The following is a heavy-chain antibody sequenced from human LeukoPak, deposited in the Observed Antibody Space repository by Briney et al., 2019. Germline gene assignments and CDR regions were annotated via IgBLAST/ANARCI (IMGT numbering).Heavy chain of an antibody. CDR3: ARDGNWSPCEY. D-gene: IGHD1-1*01. CDR2: INVDGRAK. CDR1: GYSFSNYW. J-gene: IGHJ4*02. Sequence: GGSLRLSCAASGYSFSNYWMSWVRQAPGKGLVWVTNINVDGRAKYYGDSLKGRFTISRDNAKNSLYLQMHSLRAEDTAVYYCARDGNWSPCEYWGQGTLVAVSS. V-gene: IGHV3-7*01.